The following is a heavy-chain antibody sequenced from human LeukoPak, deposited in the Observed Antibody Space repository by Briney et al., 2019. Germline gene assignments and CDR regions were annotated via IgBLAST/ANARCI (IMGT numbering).Heavy chain of an antibody. CDR1: GFTFSSYG. CDR3: AKDWGLAVAGTPWFDP. J-gene: IGHJ5*02. D-gene: IGHD6-19*01. Sequence: GGSLRLSCAASGFTFSSYGMHWVRQAPGKGLEWVAVISYDGSNRYYADSVKGRFTISRDNSKNTLYLQMNSLRAEDTAVYYCAKDWGLAVAGTPWFDPWGQGTLVTVSS. V-gene: IGHV3-30*18. CDR2: ISYDGSNR.